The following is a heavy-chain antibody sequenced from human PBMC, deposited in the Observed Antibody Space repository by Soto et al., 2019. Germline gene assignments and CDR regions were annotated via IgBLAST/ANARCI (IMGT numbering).Heavy chain of an antibody. CDR2: VSSTSSYI. CDR1: GFTFSHYS. CDR3: AKERGRASPLSGALDV. D-gene: IGHD3-3*01. J-gene: IGHJ6*02. V-gene: IGHV3-21*01. Sequence: EVQLVESGGGLVKPGGSLRLSCAASGFTFSHYSMNWVRQAPGKGLEWVAFVSSTSSYIYYAGSVKGRFTISRDNATNSLFLQRNTLRAEDTAFYYCAKERGRASPLSGALDVWGQGTTFTVAS.